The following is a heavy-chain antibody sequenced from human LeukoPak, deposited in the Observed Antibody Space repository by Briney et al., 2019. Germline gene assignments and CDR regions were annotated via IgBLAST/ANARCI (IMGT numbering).Heavy chain of an antibody. CDR1: GYTFSSYG. V-gene: IGHV1-18*01. J-gene: IGHJ4*02. CDR2: ISAKNGNT. Sequence: ASVKVSCKTSGYTFSSYGMSWVRQAPGQGLEWMGWISAKNGNTDYAQKFQGRFTMTADRSTSTAYMELRSLRSDDTAVYYCARSIVGGHLGDYWGQGTLVTVS. D-gene: IGHD1-26*01. CDR3: ARSIVGGHLGDY.